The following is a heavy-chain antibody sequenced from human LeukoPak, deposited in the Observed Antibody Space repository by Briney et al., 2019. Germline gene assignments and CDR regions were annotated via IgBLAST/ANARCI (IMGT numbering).Heavy chain of an antibody. CDR1: GYPFTTWE. D-gene: IGHD1-14*01. CDR3: ARGPRKDP. Sequence: ASVNVSSKTSGYPFTTWEINWVRQAAGQGLEWVGWMHPNSGNTAYAQKCQGRVNMTRDTSISTAYMELSGLRFDDTAVYFCARGPRKDPWREGTMVSVSS. CDR2: MHPNSGNT. V-gene: IGHV1-8*01. J-gene: IGHJ5*02.